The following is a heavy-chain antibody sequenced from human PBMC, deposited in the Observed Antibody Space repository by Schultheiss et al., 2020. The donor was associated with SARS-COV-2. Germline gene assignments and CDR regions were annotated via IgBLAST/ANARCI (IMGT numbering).Heavy chain of an antibody. Sequence: GGSLRLSCAASGFTFSSYAMSWVRQAPGKGLEWVSVIYSGGSTYYADSVKGRFTISRDNSKNTLYLQMNSLRAEDTAVYYCARARQQLVKGAFDIWGQGTMVTVSS. V-gene: IGHV3-53*01. CDR2: IYSGGST. CDR1: GFTFSSYA. CDR3: ARARQQLVKGAFDI. D-gene: IGHD6-13*01. J-gene: IGHJ3*02.